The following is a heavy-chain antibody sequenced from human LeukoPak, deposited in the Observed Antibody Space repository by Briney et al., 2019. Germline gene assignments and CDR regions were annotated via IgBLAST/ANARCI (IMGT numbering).Heavy chain of an antibody. V-gene: IGHV1-46*01. J-gene: IGHJ4*02. Sequence: ASVKVSXKASGYTFTSYYMHWVRQAPGQGLEWMGIINPSGDSTSYAQKFQGRVTMTRDTSTSTVYMELSSLRSEDTAVYYCTKSLGGYYAFDYWGQGTLVTVSS. CDR3: TKSLGGYYAFDY. D-gene: IGHD3-22*01. CDR2: INPSGDST. CDR1: GYTFTSYY.